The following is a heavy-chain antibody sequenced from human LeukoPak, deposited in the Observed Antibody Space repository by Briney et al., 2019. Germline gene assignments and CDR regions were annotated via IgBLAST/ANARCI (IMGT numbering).Heavy chain of an antibody. CDR1: GYTFTRYG. J-gene: IGHJ4*02. CDR3: AGEIYSSGWEYHFDY. V-gene: IGHV1-18*01. Sequence: ASVKVSCKASGYTFTRYGISWVRQAPGQGLEWMGWISAYNGNTNYAQKVQGRVTMTTDTSTNTAYLELRSLRYDDTAVYYCAGEIYSSGWEYHFDYWGQGTLVTVSS. CDR2: ISAYNGNT. D-gene: IGHD6-19*01.